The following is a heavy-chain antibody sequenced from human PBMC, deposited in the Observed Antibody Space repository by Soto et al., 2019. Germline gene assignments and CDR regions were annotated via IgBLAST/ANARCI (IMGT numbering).Heavy chain of an antibody. J-gene: IGHJ6*02. V-gene: IGHV1-69*13. CDR1: GGTFSSYA. D-gene: IGHD6-13*01. CDR2: IIPIFGTA. CDR3: ARTGGSSGHYYYYYGMDV. Sequence: ASVMVSCKASGGTFSSYAISWVRQAPGQGLEWMGGIIPIFGTANYAQKFQGRVTITADESTSTAYMELSSLRSEDTAVYYCARTGGSSGHYYYYYGMDVWGQGTTVTVSS.